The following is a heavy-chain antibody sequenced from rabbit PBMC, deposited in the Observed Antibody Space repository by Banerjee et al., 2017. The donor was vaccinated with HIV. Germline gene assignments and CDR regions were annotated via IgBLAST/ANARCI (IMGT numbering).Heavy chain of an antibody. CDR3: ARDDGGSTYYPL. J-gene: IGHJ4*01. CDR1: GFYLSSRYW. Sequence: QEQLEESGGDLVKPEGSLTLTCTASGFYLSSRYWICWVRQAPGKGLEWIACIATGSGSINYASWAKGRFTISKTSSTTVTLQMTSLTDADTATYFCARDDGGSTYYPLWGPGTLVTVS. CDR2: IATGSGSI. D-gene: IGHD8-1*01. V-gene: IGHV1S45*01.